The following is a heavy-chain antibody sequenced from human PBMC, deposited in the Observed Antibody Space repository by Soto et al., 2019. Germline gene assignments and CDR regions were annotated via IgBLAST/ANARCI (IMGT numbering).Heavy chain of an antibody. CDR1: GYTFTNYY. V-gene: IGHV1-46*03. CDR2: IKCSGGET. CDR3: TSGRDVVLVTAPVHC. D-gene: IGHD2-21*02. J-gene: IGHJ4*02. Sequence: QVQLVQSGAEGKKPGASVKVSCRTSGYTFTNYYMHWVRQAPGQGLEWMGIIKCSGGETTYAQKLLGRGTLTRDTSTGTVYMELSSLSSEVTAVYYCTSGRDVVLVTAPVHCWRQGTLVTVSS.